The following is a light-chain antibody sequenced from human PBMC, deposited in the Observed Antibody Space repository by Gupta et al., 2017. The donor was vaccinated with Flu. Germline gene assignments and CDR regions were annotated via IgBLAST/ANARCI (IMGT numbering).Light chain of an antibody. J-gene: IGKJ2*03. CDR3: QQYSSSPYS. V-gene: IGKV3-20*01. Sequence: VLTQSPGTLSLSPGERATLSCRASQHVNNKFLAWYHQKPGRAPRLLIYGASNRAADIPDRFSGSGSGTDFTLTISRLEPEDFAVYYCQQYSSSPYSFGQGTTLEIK. CDR2: GAS. CDR1: QHVNNKF.